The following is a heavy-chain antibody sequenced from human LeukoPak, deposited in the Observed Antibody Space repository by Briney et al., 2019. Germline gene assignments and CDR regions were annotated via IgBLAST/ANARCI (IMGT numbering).Heavy chain of an antibody. CDR3: AKDPGSTIFGVVPFDY. J-gene: IGHJ4*02. CDR2: ISGSGGST. CDR1: GFTFSSYA. D-gene: IGHD3-3*01. Sequence: PGGSLRLSCAASGFTFSSYAMSWVRQAPGKGLEWVSAISGSGGSTYYADSVKGRFTISRDNSKNTLYLQMNSLRAEDTAVYYCAKDPGSTIFGVVPFDYWGQGTLVTVSS. V-gene: IGHV3-23*01.